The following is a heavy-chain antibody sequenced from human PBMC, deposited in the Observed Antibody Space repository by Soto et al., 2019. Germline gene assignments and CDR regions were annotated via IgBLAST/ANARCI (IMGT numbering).Heavy chain of an antibody. CDR2: IYPDDSDT. J-gene: IGHJ6*02. V-gene: IGHV5-51*01. CDR3: ARQFHDNSGGGYYYYGLDV. Sequence: GESLKISCEGSGYSFSNYWIALVRQMPGKGLEWMGIIYPDDSDTRYSPSFQGQVTISADRYINTAYLQWSSLKASDTATYYCARQFHDNSGGGYYYYGLDVWGQGTTVTVSS. D-gene: IGHD2-15*01. CDR1: GYSFSNYW.